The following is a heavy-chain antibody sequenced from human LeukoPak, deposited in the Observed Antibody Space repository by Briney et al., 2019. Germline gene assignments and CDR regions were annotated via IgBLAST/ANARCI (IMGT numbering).Heavy chain of an antibody. D-gene: IGHD3-10*01. CDR3: ARGRITMVRGAPLWFDP. Sequence: SETLSFTCAVYGGSFSGYYWNWIRQPPGKGLEWIGEINHSGSTNYNSSLKSRVTISVDTPKNQFSLKLSSVTAADTAVYYCARGRITMVRGAPLWFDPWGQGTLVTVSS. J-gene: IGHJ5*02. V-gene: IGHV4-34*01. CDR2: INHSGST. CDR1: GGSFSGYY.